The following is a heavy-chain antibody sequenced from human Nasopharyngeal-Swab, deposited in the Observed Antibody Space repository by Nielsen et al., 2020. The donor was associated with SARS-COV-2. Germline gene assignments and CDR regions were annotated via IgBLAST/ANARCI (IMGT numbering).Heavy chain of an antibody. CDR3: ARPYRYCSGGSCHSGGAFDI. Sequence: MRQGPGQGLEWIGEINHSGSTNYNPSLKSRVTISVDTSKNQFSLKLSSVTAADTAVYYCARPYRYCSGGSCHSGGAFDIWGQGTMVTVSS. D-gene: IGHD2-15*01. CDR2: INHSGST. J-gene: IGHJ3*02. V-gene: IGHV4-34*01.